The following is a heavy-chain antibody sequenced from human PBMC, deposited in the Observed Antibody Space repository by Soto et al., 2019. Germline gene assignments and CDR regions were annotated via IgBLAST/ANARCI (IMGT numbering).Heavy chain of an antibody. Sequence: GGSLRLSCAASGFTFSSYAMSWVRQAPGKGLEWVSAISGSGGSTYYADSVKGRFTISRDNSKNTLYLQMNSLRAEDTAVYYCAKFRGLYEPAAKGPFSHMDVWGKGTTVTVSS. D-gene: IGHD2-2*01. CDR1: GFTFSSYA. V-gene: IGHV3-23*01. J-gene: IGHJ6*03. CDR3: AKFRGLYEPAAKGPFSHMDV. CDR2: ISGSGGST.